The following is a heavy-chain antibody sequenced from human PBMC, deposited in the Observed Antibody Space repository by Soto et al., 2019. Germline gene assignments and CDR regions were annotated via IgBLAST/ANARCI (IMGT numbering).Heavy chain of an antibody. CDR3: AKDVVSSYWYFDL. D-gene: IGHD2-21*01. J-gene: IGHJ2*01. CDR1: GFTFSSYG. V-gene: IGHV3-30*18. Sequence: SLRLSCAASGFTFSSYGMHWVRQAPGKGLEWVAVISYDGSNKYYADSAKGRFTISRDNSKNTLYLQMNSLRAEDTAVYYCAKDVVSSYWYFDLWGRGTLVTVSS. CDR2: ISYDGSNK.